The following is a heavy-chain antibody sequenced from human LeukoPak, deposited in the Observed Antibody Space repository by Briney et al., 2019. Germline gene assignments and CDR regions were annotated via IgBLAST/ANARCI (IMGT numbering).Heavy chain of an antibody. CDR1: GFILNNHA. Sequence: GGSMRLSCAASGFILNNHAMTWVRQAPGKGLQWISVISGSGRTIEYEDSVKGRFTISRDNSKNTVSLQMNDLRVEDTAIYYCAKNVMVKRYIDYWGQGTPVTVSS. V-gene: IGHV3-23*01. D-gene: IGHD5-18*01. CDR2: ISGSGRTI. J-gene: IGHJ4*02. CDR3: AKNVMVKRYIDY.